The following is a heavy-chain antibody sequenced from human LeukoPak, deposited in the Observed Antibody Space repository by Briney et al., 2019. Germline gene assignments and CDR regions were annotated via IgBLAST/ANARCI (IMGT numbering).Heavy chain of an antibody. CDR1: GFIFSTYW. Sequence: GGSLRLSCAASGFIFSTYWMSWVRQVPGKGLEWVANIKPDGTETYYVDSVKGRFTISRDNGKSSLFLQMNSLRAEDTALYYCARDDGLRTVDYWGQGTLVTVSS. J-gene: IGHJ4*02. CDR2: IKPDGTET. D-gene: IGHD3-10*01. V-gene: IGHV3-7*01. CDR3: ARDDGLRTVDY.